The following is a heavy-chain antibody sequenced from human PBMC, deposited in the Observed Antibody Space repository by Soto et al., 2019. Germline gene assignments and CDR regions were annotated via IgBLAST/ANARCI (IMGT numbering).Heavy chain of an antibody. Sequence: GGPLRLSCAASGFTFSSYWMHWVRQAPGKGLVWVSRIKSDGSSTNYADSVQGRFTISRDNAKNTLYLQMNSLRAEDTAVYYCARDHSYYDSSGFDYFDYWGQGTLVTVSS. CDR2: IKSDGSST. V-gene: IGHV3-74*01. CDR3: ARDHSYYDSSGFDYFDY. D-gene: IGHD3-22*01. CDR1: GFTFSSYW. J-gene: IGHJ4*02.